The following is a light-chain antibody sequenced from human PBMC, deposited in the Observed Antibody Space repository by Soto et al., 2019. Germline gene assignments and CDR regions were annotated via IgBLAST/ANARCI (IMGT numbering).Light chain of an antibody. CDR1: QDISTS. V-gene: IGKV1-8*01. J-gene: IGKJ2*01. CDR2: SAS. Sequence: AIRMTQSPSSFSASIGDRVTITCRASQDISTSLAWYQQEPGKAPKLLIYSASSLQSGVPANFSGSGSGTDFTLTISRLQSEDFATYYCQQYYSYPYTFGQGTKVEIK. CDR3: QQYYSYPYT.